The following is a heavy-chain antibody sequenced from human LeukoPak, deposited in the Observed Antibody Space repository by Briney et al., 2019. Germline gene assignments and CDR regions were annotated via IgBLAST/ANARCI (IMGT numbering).Heavy chain of an antibody. Sequence: PGGSLRLSCAASGFTFSSYWMHWVRQSPRKGLVWVSRISGDGSSTSYADSVKGRFTISRDNSKSTLYLQMSSLRAEDTAVYYCAKAGWSWYFDYWGQGTLLTVSS. CDR2: ISGDGSST. CDR1: GFTFSSYW. CDR3: AKAGWSWYFDY. D-gene: IGHD1-26*01. V-gene: IGHV3-74*01. J-gene: IGHJ4*02.